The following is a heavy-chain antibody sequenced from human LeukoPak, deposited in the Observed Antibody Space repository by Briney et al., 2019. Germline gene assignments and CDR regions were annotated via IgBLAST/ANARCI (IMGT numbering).Heavy chain of an antibody. CDR3: ARRNRPLYYYYYMDV. V-gene: IGHV4-34*01. D-gene: IGHD1-14*01. J-gene: IGHJ6*03. CDR2: INHSGST. CDR1: GGSFSGYY. Sequence: SETLSLTCAVYGGSFSGYYWSWIRQPPGKGLEWIGEINHSGSTNYNPSLKSRVTISVDTSKNQFSLKLSSVTAADTAVYYCARRNRPLYYYYYMDVWGKGTTVTISS.